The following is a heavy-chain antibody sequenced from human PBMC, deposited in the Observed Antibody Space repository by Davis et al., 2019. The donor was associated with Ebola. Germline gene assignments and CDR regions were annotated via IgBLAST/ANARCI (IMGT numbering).Heavy chain of an antibody. CDR3: AKDTGYSSSWFYEFDY. Sequence: PGGSLRLSCAASGFTFNIFDMHWVRQAPGKGLEWVAFIRSDGSNRYYADSVKGQFTISRDNSKNTLYLQMNSLRAEDTAVYYCAKDTGYSSSWFYEFDYWGQGTLVTVSS. J-gene: IGHJ4*02. CDR2: IRSDGSNR. V-gene: IGHV3-30*02. D-gene: IGHD6-13*01. CDR1: GFTFNIFD.